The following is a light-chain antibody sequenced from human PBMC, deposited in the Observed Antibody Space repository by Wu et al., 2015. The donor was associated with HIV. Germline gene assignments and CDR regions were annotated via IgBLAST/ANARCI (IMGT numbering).Light chain of an antibody. V-gene: IGKV3-20*01. CDR3: QQYGSSPPYT. CDR1: QSVSSNY. J-gene: IGKJ2*01. CDR2: NAV. Sequence: EIVLTQSPGTMSLSPGDRATLSCRASQSVSSNYLAWYQQKPGQAPRLLIQNAVHRATDIPDRFSGRGSRTDFTLTIDSLEPEDFAVYYCQQYGSSPPYTFGQGTKLEIK.